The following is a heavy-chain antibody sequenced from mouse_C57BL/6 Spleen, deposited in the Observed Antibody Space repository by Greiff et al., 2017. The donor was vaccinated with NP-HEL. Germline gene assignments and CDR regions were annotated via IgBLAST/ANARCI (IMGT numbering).Heavy chain of an antibody. CDR2: ISYDGSN. CDR1: GYSITSGYY. D-gene: IGHD1-1*01. Sequence: EVKVEESGPGLVKPSQSLSLTCSVTGYSITSGYYWNWIRQFPGNKLEWMGYISYDGSNNYNPSLKNRISITRDTSKNQFFLKLNSVTTEDTATYYCAREGDYYGSSYDYYAMDYWVKEPQSPSPQ. V-gene: IGHV3-6*01. J-gene: IGHJ4*01. CDR3: AREGDYYGSSYDYYAMDY.